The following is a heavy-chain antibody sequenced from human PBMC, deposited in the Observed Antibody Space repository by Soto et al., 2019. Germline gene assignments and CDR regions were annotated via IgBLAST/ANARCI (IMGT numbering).Heavy chain of an antibody. V-gene: IGHV1-69*01. CDR1: GGTFSSYA. CDR3: AREYYDSSGDAFDI. CDR2: IIPIFGAA. J-gene: IGHJ3*02. Sequence: QVQLVQSGADVKKPGSSMKVSCKASGGTFSSYAISWVRQAPGQGLEWMGGIIPIFGAANYAQKFQGRVTITADESTSTAYMELSSLRSEDTAVYYCAREYYDSSGDAFDIWGQGTMVTVSS. D-gene: IGHD3-22*01.